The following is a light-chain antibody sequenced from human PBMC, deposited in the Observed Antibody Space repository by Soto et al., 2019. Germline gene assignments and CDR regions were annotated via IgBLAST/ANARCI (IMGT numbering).Light chain of an antibody. CDR3: QQYNNWPRT. V-gene: IGKV3D-15*01. J-gene: IGKJ1*01. Sequence: EIVMTQSPATLSVSPGERATLSCRASQSVSSNLAWYQQKSGQAPRLLLYGTSSRATGIPERFSGSGSGTDFTLTISSLQSEDFAVYYCQQYNNWPRTFGQGTKVDIK. CDR1: QSVSSN. CDR2: GTS.